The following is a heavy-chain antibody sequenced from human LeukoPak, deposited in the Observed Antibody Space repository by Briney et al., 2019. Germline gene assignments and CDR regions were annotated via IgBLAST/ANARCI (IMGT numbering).Heavy chain of an antibody. Sequence: PGGSLRLSCTASGFTFGDYAMSWVRQAPGKGLEWVGFIRSKAYGGTTEYAASVKGRFTISRDDSKSIAYLQMNSLKTEDTAVYYCFGTPTYYYGSGSLYYYGMDVWGQGTTVTVS. CDR1: GFTFGDYA. CDR3: FGTPTYYYGSGSLYYYGMDV. CDR2: IRSKAYGGTT. J-gene: IGHJ6*02. V-gene: IGHV3-49*04. D-gene: IGHD3-10*01.